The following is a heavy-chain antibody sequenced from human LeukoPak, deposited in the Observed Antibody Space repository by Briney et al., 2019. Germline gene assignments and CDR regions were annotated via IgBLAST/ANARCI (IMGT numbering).Heavy chain of an antibody. CDR2: INFSGKT. CDR1: GGSFSGYY. Sequence: SETLSLTCAVYGGSFSGYYWNWIRQPPGKGLEWIGEINFSGKTNYNPSLKSRVTISVDTSKNHFSLKLSSVTAADTAVYYCARLGRGGSYANSAFDIWGQGTMVTVSS. V-gene: IGHV4-34*01. CDR3: ARLGRGGSYANSAFDI. J-gene: IGHJ3*02. D-gene: IGHD1-26*01.